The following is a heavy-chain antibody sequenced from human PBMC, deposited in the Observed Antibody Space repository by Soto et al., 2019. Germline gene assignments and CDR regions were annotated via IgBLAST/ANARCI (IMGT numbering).Heavy chain of an antibody. D-gene: IGHD2-15*01. V-gene: IGHV3-9*01. Sequence: EVQLVESGGGLVQPGRSLRLSCAASGFTFDDYAMHWVRQAPGKGLEWVSGISWNSGSIGYADSVKGRFTISRDNAKNSLYLQMNSLRAEDTDLYYCAKNRLGYCSGGSCYGMDVWGQGTTVTVSS. J-gene: IGHJ6*02. CDR3: AKNRLGYCSGGSCYGMDV. CDR2: ISWNSGSI. CDR1: GFTFDDYA.